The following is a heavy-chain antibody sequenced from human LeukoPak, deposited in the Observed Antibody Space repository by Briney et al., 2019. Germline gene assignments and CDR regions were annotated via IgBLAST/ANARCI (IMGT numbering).Heavy chain of an antibody. CDR2: ISAYNGNT. Sequence: ASVKVSCKASGYTFTGFGISWVRQAPGQGLEWMGWISAYNGNTNYAQKLQGRVTMTTDTSTSTAYMELRSLRSDDTAVYYCARERTEQWLGGNWFDPWGQGTLVTVSS. CDR1: GYTFTGFG. V-gene: IGHV1-18*01. J-gene: IGHJ5*02. D-gene: IGHD6-19*01. CDR3: ARERTEQWLGGNWFDP.